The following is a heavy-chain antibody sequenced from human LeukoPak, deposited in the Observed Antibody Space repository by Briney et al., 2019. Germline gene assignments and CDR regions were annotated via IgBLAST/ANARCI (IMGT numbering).Heavy chain of an antibody. CDR3: ARPYYYDSRIDP. D-gene: IGHD3-22*01. Sequence: SQTLSLTCTVSGGSISSGDHYWSWIRQPPGKGLEWIAYIHSSGSTFYNPSLKSRVSISLDTPKNQFSLKLNSVTAADTAVYYCARPYYYDSRIDPWGQGILVTVSS. CDR2: IHSSGST. J-gene: IGHJ5*02. V-gene: IGHV4-30-4*01. CDR1: GGSISSGDHY.